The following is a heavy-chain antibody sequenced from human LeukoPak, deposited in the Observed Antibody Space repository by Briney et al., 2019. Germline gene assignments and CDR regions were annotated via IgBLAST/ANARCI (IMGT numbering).Heavy chain of an antibody. J-gene: IGHJ4*02. Sequence: ASVKVSCKASGYTFTGYYMHWVRQAPGQGLEWMGWISPNSGGTNYAQKFQGRVTMTRDTSISTAYMELSRLRSDDTAVYYCARDLTWYYDILTGSYYFDYWGQGTLVTVSS. CDR2: ISPNSGGT. V-gene: IGHV1-2*02. D-gene: IGHD3-9*01. CDR1: GYTFTGYY. CDR3: ARDLTWYYDILTGSYYFDY.